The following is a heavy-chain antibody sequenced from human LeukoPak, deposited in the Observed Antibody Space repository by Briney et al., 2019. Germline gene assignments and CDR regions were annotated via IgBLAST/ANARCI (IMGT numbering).Heavy chain of an antibody. CDR1: GGSISSSSYY. D-gene: IGHD4-23*01. Sequence: SETLSLTCSVSGGSISSSSYYWGWIRQPPGKGLEWIGSIYYSGSTYYNPSLESRVTISVDTSKNQFSLKLSSVTAADTAIYYCARLYGGRYLDYWGQGTMVTVSS. V-gene: IGHV4-39*01. CDR2: IYYSGST. CDR3: ARLYGGRYLDY. J-gene: IGHJ4*02.